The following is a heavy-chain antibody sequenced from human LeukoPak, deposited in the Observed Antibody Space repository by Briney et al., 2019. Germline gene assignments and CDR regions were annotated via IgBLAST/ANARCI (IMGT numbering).Heavy chain of an antibody. CDR3: AREGDGDYWVLGGNAFDI. V-gene: IGHV3-30*03. CDR2: ISYDGSNK. CDR1: GFTFSSYG. Sequence: PGGSLRLSCAASGFTFSSYGMHWVRQAPGKGLEWVAVISYDGSNKYYADSVKGRFTISRDNSKNTLYLQMNSLRAEDTAVYYCAREGDGDYWVLGGNAFDIWGQGTVVTVSS. J-gene: IGHJ3*02. D-gene: IGHD4-17*01.